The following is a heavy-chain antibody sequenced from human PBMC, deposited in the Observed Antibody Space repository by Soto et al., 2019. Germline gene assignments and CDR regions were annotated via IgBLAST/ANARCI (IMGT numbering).Heavy chain of an antibody. CDR2: ISASNGDT. CDR1: GYTFTNHG. J-gene: IGHJ6*03. Sequence: QVELVQSGVEVKKPGASVKVSCKASGYTFTNHGLSWVRQAPGQGLEWMGWISASNGDTNYVQKFVGRVTVTTDTSTSTGYMELRSLKSEDTAVYYCARMVRGSKIDYYYYMDVWGKGTTVIVSS. CDR3: ARMVRGSKIDYYYYMDV. D-gene: IGHD3-10*01. V-gene: IGHV1-18*04.